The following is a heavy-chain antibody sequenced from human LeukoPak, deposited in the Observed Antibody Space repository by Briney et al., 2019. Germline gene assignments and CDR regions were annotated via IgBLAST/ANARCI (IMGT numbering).Heavy chain of an antibody. CDR1: GYTFTSYG. V-gene: IGHV1-18*04. D-gene: IGHD5-18*01. J-gene: IGHJ4*02. CDR2: ISAYNGNT. CDR3: ARRGYSYGIYCFDY. Sequence: ASVKVSCKASGYTFTSYGISWVRQAPGQGLEGMGWISAYNGNTNYAQKLQGRVTMTTDTSTSTAYRELRSLRSDDTAVYYCARRGYSYGIYCFDYWGQGTLVTVSS.